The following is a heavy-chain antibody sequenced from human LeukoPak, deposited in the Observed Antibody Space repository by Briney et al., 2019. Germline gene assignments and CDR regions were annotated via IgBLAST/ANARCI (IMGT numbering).Heavy chain of an antibody. J-gene: IGHJ6*03. Sequence: SETLSLTCTVSGGSISSNLWNWIRQPPGKELEWIGYIYGSGSTNYNPSLKSRVTILVDTSKNQFSLKLTSVTAADTAVYYCATSLSNYYNYYMDVWGKGTTVTVSS. CDR1: GGSISSNL. V-gene: IGHV4-59*01. CDR2: IYGSGST. D-gene: IGHD2/OR15-2a*01. CDR3: ATSLSNYYNYYMDV.